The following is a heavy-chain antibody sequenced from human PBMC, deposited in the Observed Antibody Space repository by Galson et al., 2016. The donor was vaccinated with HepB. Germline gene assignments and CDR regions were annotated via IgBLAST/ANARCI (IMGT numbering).Heavy chain of an antibody. CDR1: GYTFTSYD. D-gene: IGHD3-3*01. J-gene: IGHJ6*03. CDR2: MNPNSGNT. Sequence: SVKVSCKASGYTFTSYDINWVRQATGQGLEWMGWMNPNSGNTGYAQKFQGRVTMTRNTSISTAHMELSSLRSEDTAVYYCARVGKYYDFWSGYYYYMDVWGKGTTVTVSS. V-gene: IGHV1-8*01. CDR3: ARVGKYYDFWSGYYYYMDV.